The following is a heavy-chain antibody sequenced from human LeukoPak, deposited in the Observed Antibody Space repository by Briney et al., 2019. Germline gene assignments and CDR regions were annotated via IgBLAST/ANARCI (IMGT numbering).Heavy chain of an antibody. D-gene: IGHD1-7*01. V-gene: IGHV4-59*01. Sequence: SETLSLSCTVSGGSISSYYWSWIRQPPGKGLEWIGYIYYSGSTNYNPSLKSRVTISVDTSKNQFSLKLSSVTAADTAVYYCARDRVTGTYSYYYYMDVWGKGTTVTVSS. CDR2: IYYSGST. J-gene: IGHJ6*03. CDR1: GGSISSYY. CDR3: ARDRVTGTYSYYYYMDV.